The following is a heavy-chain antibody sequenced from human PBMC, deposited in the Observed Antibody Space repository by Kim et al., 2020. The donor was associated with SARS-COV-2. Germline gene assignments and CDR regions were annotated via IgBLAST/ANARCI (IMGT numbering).Heavy chain of an antibody. D-gene: IGHD3-16*01. V-gene: IGHV4-31*03. CDR2: IYYSGST. CDR3: ARDHRGRTYPIGWFDP. Sequence: SETLSLTCTVSGGSISSGGYYWSWIRQHPGKGLEWIGYIYYSGSTYYNPSLKSRVTISVDTSKNQFSLKLSSVTAADTAVYYCARDHRGRTYPIGWFDPWGQGTLVTVSS. J-gene: IGHJ5*02. CDR1: GGSISSGGYY.